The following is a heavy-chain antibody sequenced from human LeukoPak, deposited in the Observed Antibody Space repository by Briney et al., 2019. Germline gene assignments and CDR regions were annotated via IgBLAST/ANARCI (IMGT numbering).Heavy chain of an antibody. CDR3: ARQAGYCGSTSCSRSEFDY. CDR2: IYPGDSDT. Sequence: GESLKISCKGSGFPFTTYWIGWVRQMPGKGLEWMGIIYPGDSDTRYSPSFQGQVTISADKSINTAYLQWSSLKASDTAIYYCARQAGYCGSTSCSRSEFDYWGQGTLVTVSS. J-gene: IGHJ4*02. CDR1: GFPFTTYW. D-gene: IGHD2-2*01. V-gene: IGHV5-51*01.